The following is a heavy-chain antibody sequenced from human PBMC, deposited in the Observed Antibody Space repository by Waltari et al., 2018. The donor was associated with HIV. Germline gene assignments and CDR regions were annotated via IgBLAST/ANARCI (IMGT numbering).Heavy chain of an antibody. CDR3: ARVPDRSGYQRYAMDV. J-gene: IGHJ6*02. D-gene: IGHD3-22*01. CDR2: IIPLFGEA. V-gene: IGHV1-69*01. CDR1: GGTVSSSD. Sequence: QVQLVQSGAEVKKLGSSAKVSCKASGGTVSSSDISWVRQAPGQGLEWMGAIIPLFGEANYAQKFQGRLTITADESTSTAYMELSSLRSEDTAVYYCARVPDRSGYQRYAMDVWGQGTTVTVS.